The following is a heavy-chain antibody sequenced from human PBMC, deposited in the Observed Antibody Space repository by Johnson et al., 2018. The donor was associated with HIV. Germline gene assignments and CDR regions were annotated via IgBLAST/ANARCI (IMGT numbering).Heavy chain of an antibody. CDR1: GFTFSSYA. J-gene: IGHJ3*02. V-gene: IGHV3-30*04. D-gene: IGHD3-22*01. Sequence: QVQVVESGGGLVQPGGSLRLSCAASGFTFSSYAMHWVRQAPGKGLEWVAVISYDGSNKYYADSVKGRFTISRDNSKNTLYLQMNSLRAEDTAVYYCARVVVLIGAFDIWGQGTMVTVSS. CDR3: ARVVVLIGAFDI. CDR2: ISYDGSNK.